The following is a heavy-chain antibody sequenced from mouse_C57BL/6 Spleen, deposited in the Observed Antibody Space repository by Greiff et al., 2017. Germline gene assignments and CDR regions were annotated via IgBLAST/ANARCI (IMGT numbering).Heavy chain of an antibody. CDR2: ISSGSSTI. CDR1: GFTFSDYG. CDR3: ARRGGYDGAWFAY. Sequence: EVKLMESGGGLVKPGGSLKLSCAASGFTFSDYGMHWVRQAPEKGLEWVAYISSGSSTIYYADTVKGRFTISRDNAKNTLFLQMTSLRSEDTAMYYWARRGGYDGAWFAYWGQGTLVTVSA. J-gene: IGHJ3*01. V-gene: IGHV5-17*01. D-gene: IGHD2-2*01.